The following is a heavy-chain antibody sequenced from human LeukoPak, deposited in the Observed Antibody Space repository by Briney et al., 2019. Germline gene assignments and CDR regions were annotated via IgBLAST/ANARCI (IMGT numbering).Heavy chain of an antibody. D-gene: IGHD3-10*01. CDR2: ISAYNGNT. J-gene: IGHJ4*02. CDR1: GYTFTSYG. Sequence: ASVKVSCKASGYTFTSYGISWVRQAPRQGLEWMGWISAYNGNTNYAQKLQGRVTMTTDTSTNTAYMELRSLRSDDTAVYYCARDAPRYYYGSGSNFDYWGQGTLVTVSS. CDR3: ARDAPRYYYGSGSNFDY. V-gene: IGHV1-18*01.